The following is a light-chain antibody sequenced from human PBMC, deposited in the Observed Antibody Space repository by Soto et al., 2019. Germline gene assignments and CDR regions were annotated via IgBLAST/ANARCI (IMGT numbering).Light chain of an antibody. Sequence: DIKMTQSAASLSASVGDRVTITCQASQDISNYLNWYQHKPGKAPKILIYDASTLETGVPSRFSGSGSGTEFTLTISSLQPDDFATYYCQQYNSYSFGQGTKVDIK. CDR1: QDISNY. J-gene: IGKJ1*01. CDR2: DAS. CDR3: QQYNSYS. V-gene: IGKV1-33*01.